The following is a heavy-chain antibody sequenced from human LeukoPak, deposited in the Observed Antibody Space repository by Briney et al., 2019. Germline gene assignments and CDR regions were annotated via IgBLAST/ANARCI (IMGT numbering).Heavy chain of an antibody. CDR2: IYTSGST. CDR3: ARDDSGSYYDYFQH. CDR1: GGSISSGSHY. J-gene: IGHJ1*01. Sequence: KSSQTLSLTCTVSGGSISSGSHYWSWVRQPAGKGLEWIGRIYTSGSTNYSPSLKSRVTISVDTSKNQFSLKLSSVTAADTAVYYCARDDSGSYYDYFQHWGQGTLVTVSS. D-gene: IGHD1-26*01. V-gene: IGHV4-61*02.